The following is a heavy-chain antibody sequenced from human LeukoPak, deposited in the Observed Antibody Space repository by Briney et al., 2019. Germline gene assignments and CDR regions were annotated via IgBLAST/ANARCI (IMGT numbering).Heavy chain of an antibody. CDR2: INAGNGNT. V-gene: IGHV1-3*01. Sequence: ASVKVSCTASGYTFTNYAMYWVRQAPGQRLEWMGWINAGNGNTKYSQKFQGRVTITSDTSANTVYMELSSLRSKDTAVYYCARGDFYYDSSDPWGQGTLVTVSS. CDR3: ARGDFYYDSSDP. D-gene: IGHD3-22*01. CDR1: GYTFTNYA. J-gene: IGHJ5*02.